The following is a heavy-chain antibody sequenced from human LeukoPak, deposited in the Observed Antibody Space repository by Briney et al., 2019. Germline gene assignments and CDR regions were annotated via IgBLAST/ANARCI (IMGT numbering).Heavy chain of an antibody. CDR1: GFTFSSYG. D-gene: IGHD1-26*01. V-gene: IGHV3-30*02. J-gene: IGHJ5*02. CDR3: AKTGRSNNWFDP. Sequence: TGGSLRLSCAASGFTFSSYGMHWVRQAPGKGLEWVAFIRYDGSNKYYADSVKGRFTISRDNSKNTLYPQMNSLRAEDTAVYYCAKTGRSNNWFDPWGQGTLVTVSS. CDR2: IRYDGSNK.